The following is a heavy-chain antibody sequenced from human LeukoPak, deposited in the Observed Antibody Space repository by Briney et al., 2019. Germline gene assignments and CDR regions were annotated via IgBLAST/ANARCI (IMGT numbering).Heavy chain of an antibody. CDR2: IYESGTT. J-gene: IGHJ4*02. D-gene: IGHD2-15*01. Sequence: SETLSLTCAVYGESLNSYYWSWVRQPPGEGLEWIGEIYESGTTKYNPSLKSRVAISMVPSKQQFSLRLSSVTAAATAVYYCARGAWATRLASWGLGTPVIVSS. V-gene: IGHV4-34*01. CDR1: GESLNSYY. CDR3: ARGAWATRLAS.